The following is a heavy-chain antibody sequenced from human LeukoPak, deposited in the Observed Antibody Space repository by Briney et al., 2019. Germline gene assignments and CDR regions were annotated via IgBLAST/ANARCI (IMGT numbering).Heavy chain of an antibody. CDR2: IYYSGNI. J-gene: IGHJ4*02. Sequence: SETLSLTCTASGGSISSSSYYWGWIRQPPGKGLEWIGSIYYSGNIYYNPSLKSRVTIFVDTSKNQFSLKLSSVTAADTAVYYCARIEDYGGNSVNYWGQGTLVTVSS. D-gene: IGHD4-23*01. CDR3: ARIEDYGGNSVNY. V-gene: IGHV4-39*01. CDR1: GGSISSSSYY.